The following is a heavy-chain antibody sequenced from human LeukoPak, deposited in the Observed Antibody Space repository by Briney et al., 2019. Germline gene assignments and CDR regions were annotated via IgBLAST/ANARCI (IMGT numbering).Heavy chain of an antibody. CDR2: ISYDGSNK. CDR3: AKTPASGYDFFDY. V-gene: IGHV3-30*18. J-gene: IGHJ4*02. Sequence: QPGRSLRLSCAASGFTFSSYGMHWVRQAPGKGLEWVAVISYDGSNKYYADSVKGRFTISRDNSKNTLYLQMNSLRAEDTAVYYCAKTPASGYDFFDYWGQGTLVPVSS. CDR1: GFTFSSYG. D-gene: IGHD5-12*01.